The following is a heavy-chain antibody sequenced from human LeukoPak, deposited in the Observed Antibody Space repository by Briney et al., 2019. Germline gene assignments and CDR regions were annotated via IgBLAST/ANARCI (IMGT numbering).Heavy chain of an antibody. CDR2: MNPNSGNT. V-gene: IGHV1-8*03. J-gene: IGHJ5*02. CDR3: ARGNHYYDSSGYSDWFDP. CDR1: GYTFTSYD. Sequence: ASLKVSCKASGYTFTSYDINWVRQATGQGLEWMGWMNPNSGNTGYAQKFQGRVTITRNTSISTAYMELSSLRSEDMAVYYCARGNHYYDSSGYSDWFDPWGQGTLVTVSS. D-gene: IGHD3-22*01.